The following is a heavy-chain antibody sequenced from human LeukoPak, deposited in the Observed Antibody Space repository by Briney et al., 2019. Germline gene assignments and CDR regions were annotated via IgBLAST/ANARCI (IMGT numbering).Heavy chain of an antibody. CDR3: ARSMRDINSSGGYDY. D-gene: IGHD6-6*01. CDR2: VYRSGNP. V-gene: IGHV4-38-2*01. J-gene: IGHJ4*02. CDR1: AYSISSGHY. Sequence: PSETLSLTCDVSAYSISSGHYWGWIRQSPGKGLEWIGSVYRSGNPYYTPSLKSRVTISIDTYNNQFSLKLTSVTAADTAVYYCARSMRDINSSGGYDYWGQGTLVTVSS.